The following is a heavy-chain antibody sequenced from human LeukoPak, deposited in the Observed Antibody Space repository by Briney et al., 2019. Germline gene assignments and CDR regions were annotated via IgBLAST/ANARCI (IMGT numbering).Heavy chain of an antibody. Sequence: PSETLSLTCTVSGGSISSYYWNWIRQPPGKGLEWIGYIDYSGSTNYNPSLKSRATISVGTSENQFSLKLSSVTAADTALYYCARADSGDYVDYWGQGTLVTVSS. CDR1: GGSISSYY. J-gene: IGHJ4*02. CDR2: IDYSGST. CDR3: ARADSGDYVDY. V-gene: IGHV4-59*01. D-gene: IGHD4-17*01.